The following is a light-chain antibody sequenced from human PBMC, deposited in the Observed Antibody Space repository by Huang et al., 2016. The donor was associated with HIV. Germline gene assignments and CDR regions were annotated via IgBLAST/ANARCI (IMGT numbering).Light chain of an antibody. V-gene: IGKV1-5*03. CDR3: QQYSSYIQWT. Sequence: DIQMTQSPSTLSASVGDRVTIICRASQSVRSWLAWYQQKPGKAPKILIYQAATLQNGVPSRFSGSGSGTKFTLTISSLQPDDFATYYCQQYSSYIQWTFGQGTKVEI. CDR1: QSVRSW. J-gene: IGKJ1*01. CDR2: QAA.